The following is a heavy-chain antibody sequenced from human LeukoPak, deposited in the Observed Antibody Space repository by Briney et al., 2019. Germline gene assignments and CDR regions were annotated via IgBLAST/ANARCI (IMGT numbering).Heavy chain of an antibody. CDR2: IYSDGTT. D-gene: IGHD3-10*01. J-gene: IGHJ6*03. Sequence: GGSLRLSCAVSGFTVRSNYMNWVRQAPGKGLEWVSVIYSDGTTYYADSVGGRFTISRDNAKNTLYLQMNSLRAEDTAVYYCARDHRGSGSRYYYYYMDVWGKGTTVTISS. CDR3: ARDHRGSGSRYYYYYMDV. CDR1: GFTVRSNY. V-gene: IGHV3-66*01.